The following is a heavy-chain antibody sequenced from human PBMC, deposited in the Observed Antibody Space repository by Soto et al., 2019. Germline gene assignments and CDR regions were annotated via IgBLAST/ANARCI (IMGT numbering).Heavy chain of an antibody. CDR1: GGSVSSDSYY. V-gene: IGHV4-61*01. Sequence: PSETLSLTCSVSGGSVSSDSYYWSWIRQPPGAGLEWIGYIYFSGTTNYNPSLESRVTILVDSSKNQFSLKLSSVTAADTAVYYCARSPGSGDYLDYWGQGTLVTVSS. CDR3: ARSPGSGDYLDY. D-gene: IGHD4-17*01. CDR2: IYFSGTT. J-gene: IGHJ4*02.